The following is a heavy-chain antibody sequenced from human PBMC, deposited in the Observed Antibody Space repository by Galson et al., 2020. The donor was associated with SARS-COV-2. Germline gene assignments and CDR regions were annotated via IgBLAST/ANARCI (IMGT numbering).Heavy chain of an antibody. CDR3: ARRSDYDISTVSFDI. J-gene: IGHJ3*02. V-gene: IGHV4-39*01. CDR1: GGSISSSSYY. CDR2: VYYSGST. Sequence: SETLSLTCTVSGGSISSSSYYWGWIRQPPGKGLEWIGSVYYSGSTYYNPSLKSRVTISVDTSKNQFSLKLSSVTAADTAVYYCARRSDYDISTVSFDIWGQGTMVTVSS. D-gene: IGHD3-9*01.